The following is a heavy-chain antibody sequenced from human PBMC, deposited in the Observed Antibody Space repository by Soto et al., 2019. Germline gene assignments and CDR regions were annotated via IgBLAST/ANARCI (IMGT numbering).Heavy chain of an antibody. CDR3: ARDRGMADY. CDR2: MKHDGSEK. V-gene: IGHV3-7*01. J-gene: IGHJ4*02. CDR1: GFTFGSYW. Sequence: GGSLRLSCAASGFTFGSYWMTWVRQPPGKGLEWVANMKHDGSEKCYVGSVKGRFTISRDNAKNSLYLQMNSLSAEDTAVYYCARDRGMADYWGQGTLVTVSS. D-gene: IGHD6-25*01.